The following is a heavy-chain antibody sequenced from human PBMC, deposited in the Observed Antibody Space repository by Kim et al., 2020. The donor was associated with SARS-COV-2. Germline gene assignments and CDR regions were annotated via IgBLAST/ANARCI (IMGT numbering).Heavy chain of an antibody. CDR3: ARDYAGYCSGGSCHSLVYYYYGMDV. J-gene: IGHJ6*02. CDR2: IIPIFGTA. CDR1: GGTFSSYA. D-gene: IGHD2-15*01. Sequence: SVKVSCKASGGTFSSYAISWVRQAPGQGLEWMGGIIPIFGTANYAQKFQGRVTITADESTSTAYMELSSLRSEDTAVYYCARDYAGYCSGGSCHSLVYYYYGMDVWGQGTTVTVSS. V-gene: IGHV1-69*13.